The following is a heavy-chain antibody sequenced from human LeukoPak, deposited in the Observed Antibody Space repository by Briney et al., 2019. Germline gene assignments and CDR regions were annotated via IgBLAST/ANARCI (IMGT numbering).Heavy chain of an antibody. CDR2: IYHSGST. J-gene: IGHJ5*02. CDR1: GGSFSGYY. CDR3: ARGPKQWLVSRWFDP. Sequence: SETLSLTCAVYGGSFSGYYWSWIRQPPRKGLEWIGEIYHSGSTNYNPSLKSRVTISVDTSKNQFSLKLSSVTAADTAVYYCARGPKQWLVSRWFDPWGQGTLVTVSS. D-gene: IGHD6-19*01. V-gene: IGHV4-34*01.